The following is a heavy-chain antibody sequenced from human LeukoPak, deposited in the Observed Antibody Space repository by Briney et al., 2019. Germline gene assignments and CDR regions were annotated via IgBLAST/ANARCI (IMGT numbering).Heavy chain of an antibody. V-gene: IGHV3-23*01. CDR1: GFTFSNYV. Sequence: GGSLRLSCAVSGFTFSNYVMSWVRQAPGKGLEWVSGISGSGDSTYYADSVKGRFTISRDNSKNTLYLQTNSLRVEDTAAYYCAKVRAPSGWFNSDYWGQGTLVTVSS. CDR3: AKVRAPSGWFNSDY. J-gene: IGHJ4*02. CDR2: ISGSGDST. D-gene: IGHD6-19*01.